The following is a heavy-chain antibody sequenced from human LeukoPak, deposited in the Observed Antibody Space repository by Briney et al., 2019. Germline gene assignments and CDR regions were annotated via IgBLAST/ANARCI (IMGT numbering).Heavy chain of an antibody. CDR2: IYFSGST. J-gene: IGHJ3*01. V-gene: IGHV4-39*01. Sequence: SETLSLTCTVSGGSINRKTYYWAWIRQPPGKGLEWIGSIYFSGSTYYNSSLKSRATISVDMSKNQLSLKLISVIAADTAVYYCARLPGHYDSSGYRAFDFWGQGTMVTVSS. CDR3: ARLPGHYDSSGYRAFDF. D-gene: IGHD3-22*01. CDR1: GGSINRKTYY.